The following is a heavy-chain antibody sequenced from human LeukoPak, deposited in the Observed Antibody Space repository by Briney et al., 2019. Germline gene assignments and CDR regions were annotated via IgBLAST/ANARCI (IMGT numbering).Heavy chain of an antibody. V-gene: IGHV1-8*01. J-gene: IGHJ4*02. Sequence: SVKVSCKASGYTFTSYDINWVRQATGQGLEWMGWMNPNSGNTGYAQKFQGRVTMTRNTSISTAYMELSSLRSEDTAVYYCARGTRTGGDGTAGTFVYWGQGTLVTVSS. CDR1: GYTFTSYD. CDR3: ARGTRTGGDGTAGTFVY. D-gene: IGHD5-24*01. CDR2: MNPNSGNT.